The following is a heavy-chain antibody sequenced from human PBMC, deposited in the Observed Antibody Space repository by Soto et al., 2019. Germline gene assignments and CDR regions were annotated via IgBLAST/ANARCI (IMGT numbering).Heavy chain of an antibody. Sequence: EVQLLESGGGLVQPGGSLRLSCAASGLTFSSYAMSWVRQAPGKGLEWVSAISGSGGSTYYADSVKGRFTISRDNTKNTLYLQMNSLRAEDTAVYYCAKDFSPMVTMYYFDYWGQGTLVTVSS. CDR2: ISGSGGST. D-gene: IGHD5-18*01. CDR3: AKDFSPMVTMYYFDY. V-gene: IGHV3-23*01. CDR1: GLTFSSYA. J-gene: IGHJ4*02.